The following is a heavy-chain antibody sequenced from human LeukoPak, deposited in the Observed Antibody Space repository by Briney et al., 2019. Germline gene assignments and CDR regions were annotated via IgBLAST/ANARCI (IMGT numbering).Heavy chain of an antibody. V-gene: IGHV3-21*01. D-gene: IGHD6-6*01. J-gene: IGHJ4*02. Sequence: IPGGSLRLSCAASGFTFSSYGMNWVRQAPGKGLEWVSSITSSSSYIYYADSVKGRFTISRDNAKNSLYLQTNSLRAKHTAVYYCARSYSSSRGTFDYWGQGTLVTVSS. CDR3: ARSYSSSRGTFDY. CDR1: GFTFSSYG. CDR2: ITSSSSYI.